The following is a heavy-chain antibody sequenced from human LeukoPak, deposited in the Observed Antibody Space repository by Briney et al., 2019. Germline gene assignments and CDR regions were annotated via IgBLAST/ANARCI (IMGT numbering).Heavy chain of an antibody. Sequence: GASVKVSCKASGYTFTSYGISWVRPAPGQGLDWMGWISAYNGNTNYAQKLQARVTMTPNTPTSTAYTARRRMRSEDTAVYYCATLERRGGAYFDYWGQGTLVTVSS. CDR1: GYTFTSYG. CDR3: ATLERRGGAYFDY. CDR2: ISAYNGNT. V-gene: IGHV1-18*01. J-gene: IGHJ4*02. D-gene: IGHD3-10*01.